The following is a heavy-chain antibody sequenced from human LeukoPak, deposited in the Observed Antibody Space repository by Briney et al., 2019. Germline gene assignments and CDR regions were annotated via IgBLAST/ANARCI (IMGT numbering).Heavy chain of an antibody. V-gene: IGHV3-23*01. CDR3: AKDLFRDSSHPEYFQH. Sequence: GGSLRLSCAASGFTFSSYAMSWVRQAPGQGLEWVSAISGSGGSTYYADSVKGRVTISRDNSKNTLYLQINSLRAEDTAVYYCAKDLFRDSSHPEYFQHWGQGTLVTVSS. J-gene: IGHJ1*01. CDR1: GFTFSSYA. CDR2: ISGSGGST. D-gene: IGHD3-22*01.